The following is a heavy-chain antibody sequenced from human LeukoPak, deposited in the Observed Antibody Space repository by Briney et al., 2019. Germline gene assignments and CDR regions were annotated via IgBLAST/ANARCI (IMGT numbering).Heavy chain of an antibody. CDR1: GGSISSGGYY. CDR2: IHYSGST. D-gene: IGHD3-10*01. J-gene: IGHJ4*02. CDR3: ASLRYGSGSYYS. Sequence: SQTLSLTCTVSGGSISSGGYYWSWIRQHPGTGLEWIGYIHYSGSTYYNPSLKSRVTISVDTSKNQFSLKLSSVTAADTAVYYCASLRYGSGSYYSWGQGTLVTVSS. V-gene: IGHV4-31*03.